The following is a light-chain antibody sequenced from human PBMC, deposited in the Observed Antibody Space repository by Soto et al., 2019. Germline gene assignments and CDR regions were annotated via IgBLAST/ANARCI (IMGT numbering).Light chain of an antibody. CDR2: DAS. J-gene: IGKJ1*01. CDR3: QQYENYWT. Sequence: DIQITQSPPTLSASVGDRVTITCRASQPISSWLAWYHQKPGKAPKLLIYDASNLESGVPSRFSGSGSGTEFTLTISSLQPEDFGIYYCQQYENYWTLGQGTKVDI. V-gene: IGKV1-5*01. CDR1: QPISSW.